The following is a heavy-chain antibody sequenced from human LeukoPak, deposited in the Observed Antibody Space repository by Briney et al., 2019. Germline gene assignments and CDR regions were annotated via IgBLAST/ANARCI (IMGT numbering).Heavy chain of an antibody. J-gene: IGHJ4*02. Sequence: PSETLSLTCTVSGGSISGYYWSWIRRPPGKGLGWIGHIYYSGSADYNASLKSRATMFVDTSKNEFSLTLRSVTAADTAVYYCARVGDSSGYSVLDSWGQGTLVTVSS. CDR3: ARVGDSSGYSVLDS. CDR2: IYYSGSA. CDR1: GGSISGYY. V-gene: IGHV4-59*01. D-gene: IGHD3-22*01.